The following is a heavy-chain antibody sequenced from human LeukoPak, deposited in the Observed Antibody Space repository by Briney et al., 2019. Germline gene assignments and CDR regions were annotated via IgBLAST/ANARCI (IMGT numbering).Heavy chain of an antibody. CDR1: GGSISGYF. J-gene: IGHJ5*02. V-gene: IGHV4-59*12. CDR2: VYYSGST. CDR3: ARLQRRYSPFDP. D-gene: IGHD2-15*01. Sequence: PSETPSLTCTVSGGSISGYFWSWVRQPPGKGLEWIADVYYSGSTNYNSSLKSRVAISVDTSKNQFSLRLSSVTAADTAVYYCARLQRRYSPFDPWGQGILVTVSS.